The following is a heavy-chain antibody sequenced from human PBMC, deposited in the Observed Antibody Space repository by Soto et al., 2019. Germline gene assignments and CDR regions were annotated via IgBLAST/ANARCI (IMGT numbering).Heavy chain of an antibody. D-gene: IGHD3-3*01. CDR3: ARLHAQPSNDLWSGYYYYGMDV. CDR2: IYYSGST. CDR1: GGSISSSSYY. J-gene: IGHJ6*02. V-gene: IGHV4-39*01. Sequence: PSETLSLTCTVSGGSISSSSYYWGWIRQPPGKGLEWIGSIYYSGSTYYNPSLKSRVTISVDTSKNQFSLKLSSVTAADTAVYYCARLHAQPSNDLWSGYYYYGMDVWGQGTTVTVSS.